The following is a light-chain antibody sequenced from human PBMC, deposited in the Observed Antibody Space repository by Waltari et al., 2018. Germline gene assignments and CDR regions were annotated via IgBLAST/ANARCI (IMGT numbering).Light chain of an antibody. V-gene: IGLV1-40*01. CDR1: SSNIGAGYD. CDR3: QSHDSSHYV. J-gene: IGLJ1*01. Sequence: QSVLTQPPSVSGAPGQRVTISCTGSSSNIGAGYDVHWYQQRPGTAPKLLIYANTNRPSGVPDRFSGSKSGTSASLAITGLQAEDEADYYCQSHDSSHYVFGTGTKVTVL. CDR2: ANT.